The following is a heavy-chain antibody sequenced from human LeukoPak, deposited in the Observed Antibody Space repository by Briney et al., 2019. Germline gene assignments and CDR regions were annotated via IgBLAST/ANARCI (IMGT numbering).Heavy chain of an antibody. CDR2: ISGSGGST. V-gene: IGHV3-23*01. CDR1: GFTFSSYA. D-gene: IGHD6-13*01. J-gene: IGHJ4*02. CDR3: ASIAAAGTGDY. Sequence: GGSLRLSCAASGFTFSSYAMSWVRQAPGKGLEWVSAISGSGGSTYYADSVKGRFTISRDNAKNTLYLQMNSLRAEDTAVYCCASIAAAGTGDYWGQGTLVTVSS.